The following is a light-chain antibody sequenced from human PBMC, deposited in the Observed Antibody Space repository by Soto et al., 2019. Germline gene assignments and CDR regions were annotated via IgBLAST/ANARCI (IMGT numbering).Light chain of an antibody. V-gene: IGKV3-20*01. CDR3: KKYGESKWK. Sequence: IVLTHSPSTLSLSPGERSTLSCKASQTVQFNYVAWYQQKPGQAPRLLINAASNRATGIPDRFSGSGSGMELTITISSMEPEDFEVYYCKKYGESKWKFGQGKKVDIK. CDR1: QTVQFNY. J-gene: IGKJ1*01. CDR2: AAS.